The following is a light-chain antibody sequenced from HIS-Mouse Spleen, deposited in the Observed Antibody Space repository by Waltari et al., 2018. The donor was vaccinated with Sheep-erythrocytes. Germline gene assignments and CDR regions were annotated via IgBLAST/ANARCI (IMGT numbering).Light chain of an antibody. CDR1: SSDVGGYNY. J-gene: IGLJ2*01. V-gene: IGLV2-14*01. Sequence: QSALTQPASVSGSPGQSITISRPGTSSDVGGYNYVSWYQQHSGKAPKLMIYEVSNRPSGVSNRFSGSKSGNTASLTISGLQAEDEADYYCSSYTSSSTQVFGGGTKLTVL. CDR2: EVS. CDR3: SSYTSSSTQV.